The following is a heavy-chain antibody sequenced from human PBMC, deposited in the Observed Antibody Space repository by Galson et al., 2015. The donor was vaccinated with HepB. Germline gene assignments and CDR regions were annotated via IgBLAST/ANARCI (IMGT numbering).Heavy chain of an antibody. CDR2: IKSKTDGGTT. J-gene: IGHJ4*02. D-gene: IGHD2-15*01. Sequence: SLRLSCAASGFTFSNAWMSWVRQAPGKGLEWVGRIKSKTDGGTTDYAAPVKGRFTISRDDSKNTLYLQMNSLKTEDTAVYYCTTDATVRYCSGGSCYGARYWGQGTLVTVSS. V-gene: IGHV3-15*01. CDR3: TTDATVRYCSGGSCYGARY. CDR1: GFTFSNAW.